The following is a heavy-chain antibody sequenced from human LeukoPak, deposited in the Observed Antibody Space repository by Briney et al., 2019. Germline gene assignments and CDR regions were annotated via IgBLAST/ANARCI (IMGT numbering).Heavy chain of an antibody. CDR3: ARVLRLGELSSDAFDI. J-gene: IGHJ3*02. Sequence: ASVKVSCKASGYTFTSYYMHWVRQAPGQGLEWMGIINPSGGSTSYAQKFQGRVTMTRDTSTSTVYMELSSLRSEDTAVYYCARVLRLGELSSDAFDIWGQGTMVTVSP. CDR1: GYTFTSYY. D-gene: IGHD3-16*02. V-gene: IGHV1-46*01. CDR2: INPSGGST.